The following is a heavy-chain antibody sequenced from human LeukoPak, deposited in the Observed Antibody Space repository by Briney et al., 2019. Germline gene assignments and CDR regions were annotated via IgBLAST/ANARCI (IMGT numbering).Heavy chain of an antibody. CDR1: GGSISGYY. CDR3: ARFIGSSGYYDY. CDR2: IYSTGIT. D-gene: IGHD3-22*01. Sequence: SETLSLTCTVSGGSISGYYWSWIRQPPGKGLELIGYIYSTGITDYNPSLTSRVTISVATSKNQFSRKLSSVTAADTAVYYCARFIGSSGYYDYWGHGTLVTVPS. J-gene: IGHJ4*01. V-gene: IGHV4-59*01.